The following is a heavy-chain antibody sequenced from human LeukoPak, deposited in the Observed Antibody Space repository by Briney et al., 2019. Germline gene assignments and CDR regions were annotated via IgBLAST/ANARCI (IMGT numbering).Heavy chain of an antibody. CDR2: INPNSAGT. J-gene: IGHJ5*02. D-gene: IGHD4-11*01. CDR1: GYTFSDYY. V-gene: IGHV1-2*02. Sequence: ASVKVSCKASGYTFSDYYMHWVRQAPGQRPEWLGWINPNSAGTKYAQKFQGRVTMTWDTSISTAYMELSRLTSDDTAVYYCARHSKYANNWFDPWGQGTLVTVSA. CDR3: ARHSKYANNWFDP.